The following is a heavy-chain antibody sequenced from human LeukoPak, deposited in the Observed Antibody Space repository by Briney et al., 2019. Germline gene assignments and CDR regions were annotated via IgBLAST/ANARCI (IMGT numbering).Heavy chain of an antibody. CDR1: GGSMSTKY. CDR2: VYYSGST. J-gene: IGHJ4*02. V-gene: IGHV4-59*01. D-gene: IGHD5-24*01. Sequence: SETLSLTCTVSGGSMSTKYWSCIRQPPGKGLEWIGYVYYSGSTNCNPSFKSRVTISIDTSKNQFSLKLSSVTAADTAVYYCARSDGYNYQYFDYWGQGALVTVSS. CDR3: ARSDGYNYQYFDY.